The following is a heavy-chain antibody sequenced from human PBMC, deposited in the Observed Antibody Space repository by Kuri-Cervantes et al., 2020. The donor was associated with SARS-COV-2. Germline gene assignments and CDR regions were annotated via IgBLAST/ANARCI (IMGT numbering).Heavy chain of an antibody. D-gene: IGHD1-14*01. CDR2: IIPIFGTA. Sequence: SVKVSCKASGGTFSSYAISWVRQAPGQGLEWMGGIIPIFGTANYAQKFQGGVTITADKSTSTAYMELSSLRSEDTAVYYCARDLQRGTFDIWGQGTMVTVSS. J-gene: IGHJ3*02. CDR3: ARDLQRGTFDI. V-gene: IGHV1-69*06. CDR1: GGTFSSYA.